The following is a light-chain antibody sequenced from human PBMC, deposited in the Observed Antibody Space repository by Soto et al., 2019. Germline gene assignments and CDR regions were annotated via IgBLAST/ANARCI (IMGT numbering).Light chain of an antibody. CDR2: KAS. J-gene: IGKJ3*01. Sequence: DIQMTQSPSTLSASVGDRVTITCRASQSISSWLAWYQQKPGKAPKLPIYKASSLESGVPSRFSGSGSGTEFTLTTSSLQPDDFATYYCQQYNSYSPTFGPGTKVDIK. CDR3: QQYNSYSPT. V-gene: IGKV1-5*03. CDR1: QSISSW.